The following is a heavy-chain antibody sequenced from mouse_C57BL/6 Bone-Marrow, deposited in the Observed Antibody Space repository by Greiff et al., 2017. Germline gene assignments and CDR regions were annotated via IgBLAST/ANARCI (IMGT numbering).Heavy chain of an antibody. Sequence: QVQLQQSGAELVKPGASVKISCKASGYAFSSYWMNWVKQRPGKGLEWIGQIYPGDGDTNYNGKFKGKATLTADKSSSTAYMQLSSLTSEDSAVYFCARSRGIYYGNLYYYAMDYWGQGTSVTVSS. CDR2: IYPGDGDT. CDR1: GYAFSSYW. D-gene: IGHD2-1*01. CDR3: ARSRGIYYGNLYYYAMDY. J-gene: IGHJ4*01. V-gene: IGHV1-80*01.